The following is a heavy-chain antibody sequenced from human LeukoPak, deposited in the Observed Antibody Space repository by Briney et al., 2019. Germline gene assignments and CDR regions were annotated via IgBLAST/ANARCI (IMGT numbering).Heavy chain of an antibody. CDR2: IYTGGST. D-gene: IGHD6-13*01. CDR1: GGSISSYY. J-gene: IGHJ4*02. CDR3: ARDLFVASSLFFDY. V-gene: IGHV4-4*07. Sequence: SETLSLTCTVSGGSISSYYWSWIRQPAGKGLEWIGRIYTGGSTNYNPSLKSRVTMSVDTSKNQFSLKLSSVTAADTAVYYCARDLFVASSLFFDYWGQGTLVTVSS.